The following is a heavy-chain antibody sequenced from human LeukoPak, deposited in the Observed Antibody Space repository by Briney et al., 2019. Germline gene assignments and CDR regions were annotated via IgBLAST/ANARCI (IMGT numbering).Heavy chain of an antibody. V-gene: IGHV4-34*01. CDR3: ARAVPYYYGSGSHLDY. CDR2: INHSGST. J-gene: IGHJ4*02. D-gene: IGHD3-10*01. Sequence: KPSETLSLTCAVYGGSFSGYYWSWIRQPPGKGLEWIGEINHSGSTNYNPSLKSRVTISVDTSKNQFSLKLNSVTAADTAVYYCARAVPYYYGSGSHLDYWGQGTLVTVSS. CDR1: GGSFSGYY.